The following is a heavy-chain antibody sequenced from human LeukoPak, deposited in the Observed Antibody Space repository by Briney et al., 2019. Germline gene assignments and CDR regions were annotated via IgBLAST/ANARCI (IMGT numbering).Heavy chain of an antibody. V-gene: IGHV3-7*03. Sequence: PGGSLRLSCAASGFIFSRYWMSWVRQAPGKGLEWVANIKQDGSEKYYVDSVKGRFTISRDNAKNSLYLQMNSLRAEDTAVYYCAKDGGLWVSAHWGDSWGRGTLVTVSS. CDR2: IKQDGSEK. J-gene: IGHJ4*02. CDR3: AKDGGLWVSAHWGDS. D-gene: IGHD7-27*01. CDR1: GFIFSRYW.